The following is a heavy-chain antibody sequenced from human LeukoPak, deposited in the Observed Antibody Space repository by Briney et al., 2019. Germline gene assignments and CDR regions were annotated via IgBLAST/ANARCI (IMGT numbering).Heavy chain of an antibody. V-gene: IGHV3-53*01. J-gene: IGHJ3*02. CDR2: IYSGGST. CDR1: GFTVSNNY. Sequence: GGSLRLSCAASGFTVSNNYMSWVRQAPGKGLEWVSVIYSGGSTDYADSVKGRFTISRDNSKNTLYLQMNSLRAEDTAVYYCARDYRVVGTTTYAFDIWGQGTMVTVSS. D-gene: IGHD1-26*01. CDR3: ARDYRVVGTTTYAFDI.